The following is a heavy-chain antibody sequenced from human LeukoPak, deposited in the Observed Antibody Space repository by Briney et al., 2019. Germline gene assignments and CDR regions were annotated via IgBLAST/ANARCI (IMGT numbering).Heavy chain of an antibody. J-gene: IGHJ4*02. D-gene: IGHD5-24*01. CDR3: ADGASWVNSYFVH. CDR2: INHSGST. Sequence: SETLSLTCAVYGGSFSCYYWSWVRQPPGKGLEWIGEINHSGSTNYNPSLKSRVTMSVDTSKNPFSLKLSSVTAANTAVYYCADGASWVNSYFVHWGQGTLVTVSS. V-gene: IGHV4-34*01. CDR1: GGSFSCYY.